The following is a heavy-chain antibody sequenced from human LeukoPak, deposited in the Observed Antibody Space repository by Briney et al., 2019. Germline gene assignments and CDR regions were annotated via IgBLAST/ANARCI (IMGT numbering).Heavy chain of an antibody. J-gene: IGHJ5*02. CDR3: ARGNGGGSSSDWFDP. V-gene: IGHV4-4*02. CDR1: GGSITSTKW. D-gene: IGHD3-10*01. Sequence: TSGTLSLTCAVSGGSITSTKWWSWVRQSPGKGLEWIGEIYHGGSTNYNPSLKSRVIISIDKPKNQFSLYLSSVTAADTAVYYCARGNGGGSSSDWFDPWGQGTLVTVSS. CDR2: IYHGGST.